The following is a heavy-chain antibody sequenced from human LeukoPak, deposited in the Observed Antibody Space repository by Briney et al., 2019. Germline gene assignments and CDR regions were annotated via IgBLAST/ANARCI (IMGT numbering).Heavy chain of an antibody. Sequence: ASVKVSCKASGGTFSSYAISWVRQAPGQGLEWMGRIIPILGIANYAQKFQGGVTITADKSTSTAYMELSSLRSEDTAVYYCARDGAYDSSGYPDYWGQGTLVTVSS. CDR3: ARDGAYDSSGYPDY. D-gene: IGHD3-22*01. V-gene: IGHV1-69*04. CDR2: IIPILGIA. CDR1: GGTFSSYA. J-gene: IGHJ4*02.